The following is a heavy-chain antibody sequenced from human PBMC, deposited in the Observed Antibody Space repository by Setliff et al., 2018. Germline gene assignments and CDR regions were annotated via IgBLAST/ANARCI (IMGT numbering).Heavy chain of an antibody. CDR2: IYSEGDDI. CDR3: ARDPNGDYVGAFDP. J-gene: IGHJ5*02. D-gene: IGHD4-17*01. V-gene: IGHV3-23*03. CDR1: GFTFSSDA. Sequence: GGSLRLSCAASGFTFSSDAMTWVRQAPGKGLEWVSIIYSEGDDIYYADSVKGRFTISRDNSKSTLYLHMNSLRAEDTAVYYCARDPNGDYVGAFDPWGQGIVVTVSS.